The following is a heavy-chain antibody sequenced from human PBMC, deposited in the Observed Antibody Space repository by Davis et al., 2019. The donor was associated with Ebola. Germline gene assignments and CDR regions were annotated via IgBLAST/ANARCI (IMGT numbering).Heavy chain of an antibody. CDR1: GYSITTYH. CDR2: IYSRGTT. Sequence: PSETLSLTCTVSGYSITTYHWNWNRQAPGKGLEWFGHIYSRGTTIYNPSLKSRVTITVYTSKNQFSLNLSSVTAADTAVYYCAGLQNWIGLDYWGQGTLVTVSS. D-gene: IGHD3-10*01. CDR3: AGLQNWIGLDY. J-gene: IGHJ4*02. V-gene: IGHV4-59*12.